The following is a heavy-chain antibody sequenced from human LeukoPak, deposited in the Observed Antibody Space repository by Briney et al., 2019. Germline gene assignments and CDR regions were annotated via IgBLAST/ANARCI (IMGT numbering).Heavy chain of an antibody. J-gene: IGHJ4*02. V-gene: IGHV3-21*01. D-gene: IGHD3-22*01. CDR3: ARDLGYYYDSSGYYRTTTDY. CDR1: GFTFSSYS. CDR2: ISNSSSYI. Sequence: PGGSLGLSCAASGFTFSSYSMNWVRQAPGKGLEWVSSISNSSSYIYYADSVKGRFTISRDNAKNSLYLQMNSLRAEDTAVYYCARDLGYYYDSSGYYRTTTDYWGQGTLVTVSS.